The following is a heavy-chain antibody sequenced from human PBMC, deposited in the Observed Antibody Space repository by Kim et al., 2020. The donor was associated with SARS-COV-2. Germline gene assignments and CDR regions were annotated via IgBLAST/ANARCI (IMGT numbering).Heavy chain of an antibody. Sequence: GGSLRLSCAASGFTFSSYGMHWVRQAPGKGLEWVAVISYDGSNKYYADSVKGRFTISRDNSKNTLYLQMNSLRAEDTAVYYCAKDGAYYDILTGYFSHSWSNYYYGMYVWGQGTTVTVSS. CDR2: ISYDGSNK. D-gene: IGHD3-9*01. V-gene: IGHV3-30*18. CDR3: AKDGAYYDILTGYFSHSWSNYYYGMYV. CDR1: GFTFSSYG. J-gene: IGHJ6*02.